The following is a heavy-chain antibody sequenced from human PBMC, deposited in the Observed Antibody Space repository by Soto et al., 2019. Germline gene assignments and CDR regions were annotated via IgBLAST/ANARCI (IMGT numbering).Heavy chain of an antibody. D-gene: IGHD4-4*01. V-gene: IGHV5-51*01. CDR3: AGSDYSSRYYYHYYGMDL. Sequence: GASLKISCNGSGYSLTSSWIGWVRQMPGKGLKWMGIIYPGDSDTRYSPSFQGQVTISADKSISTAYLQWSSLKASDTAMYYCAGSDYSSRYYYHYYGMDLCGQGTKVTVCS. CDR1: GYSLTSSW. CDR2: IYPGDSDT. J-gene: IGHJ6*02.